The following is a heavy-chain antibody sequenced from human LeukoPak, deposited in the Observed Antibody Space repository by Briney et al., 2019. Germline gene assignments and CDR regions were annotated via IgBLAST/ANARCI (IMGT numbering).Heavy chain of an antibody. D-gene: IGHD6-19*01. J-gene: IGHJ4*02. Sequence: GGSLRLSCAASGFSFNNYGIHWVRQAPGKGLEWVSAISGSGGSTYYADSVKGRFTISRDNSKNTLYLQMNSLRAEDTAVYYCARGHSGWYDYWGQGTLVTVSS. CDR3: ARGHSGWYDY. CDR2: ISGSGGST. V-gene: IGHV3-23*01. CDR1: GFSFNNYG.